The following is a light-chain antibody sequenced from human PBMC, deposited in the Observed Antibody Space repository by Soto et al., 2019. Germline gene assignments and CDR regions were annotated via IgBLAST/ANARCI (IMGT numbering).Light chain of an antibody. V-gene: IGKV3-20*01. CDR2: DTS. Sequence: EIMMTQSPVTLSVSPGERATLSCRASQSVNSNLAWYKQKPGQAPSLLMYDTSYRATGIPARFSGSGSGTDFTLTIRRLEPEDFAVYYCQQYGSSGTFGQGTKVDIK. CDR3: QQYGSSGT. J-gene: IGKJ1*01. CDR1: QSVNSN.